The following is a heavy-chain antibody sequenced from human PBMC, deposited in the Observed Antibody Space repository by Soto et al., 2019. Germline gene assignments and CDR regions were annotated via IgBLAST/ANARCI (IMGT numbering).Heavy chain of an antibody. D-gene: IGHD1-1*01. J-gene: IGHJ3*02. CDR3: ARVERGTATTVVDAFDI. V-gene: IGHV4-34*01. CDR1: GGSVNSGHYY. Sequence: QVQLQQWGAGLLKPSETLSLTCAVFGGSVNSGHYYWSWIRQPPGKGLERSGEMSHSGGTHFNPSLKSRVTTSVDTSKNQFSLKMSSVTAADTALHYCARVERGTATTVVDAFDIWGPGTMVTVSS. CDR2: MSHSGGT.